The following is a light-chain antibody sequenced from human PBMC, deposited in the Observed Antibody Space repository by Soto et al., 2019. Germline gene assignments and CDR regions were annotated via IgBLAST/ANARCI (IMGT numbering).Light chain of an antibody. CDR2: AAS. V-gene: IGKV1-12*01. J-gene: IGKJ4*01. CDR1: QGLVNW. Sequence: DIQVTQSPSSVSASVGDRVTITCRASQGLVNWLAWYQQKPGKAPKLLIYAASSFQSGVPSRLSGSGSRTDFALTISRLQAEDFATYYCQQTSRCPLTFGVGPKGEIK. CDR3: QQTSRCPLT.